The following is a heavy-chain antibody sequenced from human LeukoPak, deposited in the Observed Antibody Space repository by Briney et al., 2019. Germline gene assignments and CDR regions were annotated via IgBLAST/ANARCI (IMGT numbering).Heavy chain of an antibody. Sequence: SQTLSLTCTVSGASISNGDYYWTWIRQTPGEGLEWIGYIYHSGSTYYNPSLKSRLTISLDTSENQFSLSLNSVTAADTAVYYCAREALLYYFDYWGQGTLVTVSS. CDR2: IYHSGST. CDR3: AREALLYYFDY. J-gene: IGHJ4*02. D-gene: IGHD2-15*01. V-gene: IGHV4-30-4*08. CDR1: GASISNGDYY.